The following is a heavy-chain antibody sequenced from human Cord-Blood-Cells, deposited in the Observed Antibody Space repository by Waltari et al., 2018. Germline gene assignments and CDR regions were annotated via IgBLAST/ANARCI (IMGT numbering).Heavy chain of an antibody. Sequence: QVQLQQWGAGLLKPSETLSLTCAVYGGSFSGYYWSWIRQPPGKGLEWIGEINHSGSTNSTPSRKSRVTISVDTSKNQFSLKLSSVTAADTAVYYCARGVGATNYYYYYYMDVWGKGTTVTVSS. D-gene: IGHD1-26*01. V-gene: IGHV4-34*01. J-gene: IGHJ6*03. CDR3: ARGVGATNYYYYYYMDV. CDR2: INHSGST. CDR1: GGSFSGYY.